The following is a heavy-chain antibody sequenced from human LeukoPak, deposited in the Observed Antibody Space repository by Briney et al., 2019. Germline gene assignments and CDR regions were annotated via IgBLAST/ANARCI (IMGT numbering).Heavy chain of an antibody. CDR3: ARDGDLLPNSDAFDI. J-gene: IGHJ3*02. CDR2: IIPIFGTA. V-gene: IGHV1-69*05. Sequence: RASVKVSCKASGGTFSSYAISWVRQAPGQGLEWMGGIIPIFGTANYAQKFQGRVTITTDESTSTAYMELSSLRSEDTAVYYCARDGDLLPNSDAFDIWGQGTLVTVSS. D-gene: IGHD3-10*01. CDR1: GGTFSSYA.